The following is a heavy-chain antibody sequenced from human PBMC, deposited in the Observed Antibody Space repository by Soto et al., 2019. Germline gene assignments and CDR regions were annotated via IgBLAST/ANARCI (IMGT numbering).Heavy chain of an antibody. CDR1: GESISSSSYY. J-gene: IGHJ4*02. CDR2: IYYSGRT. D-gene: IGHD2-21*02. CDR3: ARQRTTVVTQAYFDH. V-gene: IGHV4-39*01. Sequence: SETLSLTCIVSGESISSSSYYWVWIRQPPGKGWEWIGSIYYSGRTYYNPSFKSRVTISIDTSKNQFSLKLSSVTATDTAVYYCARQRTTVVTQAYFDHWGQGALVTVSS.